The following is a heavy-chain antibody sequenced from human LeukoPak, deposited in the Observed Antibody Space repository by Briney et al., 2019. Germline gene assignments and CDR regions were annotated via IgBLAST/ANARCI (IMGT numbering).Heavy chain of an antibody. Sequence: ASETLSLTCTVSGGSISSYYWSWIRQPAGKGLEWIGRIYTSGSTNYNPSLKSRVTMSVDTSKNQFSLKLSSVTAADTAVYYCARDRWLRYGGYYYYGMDVWGQGTTVTVSS. CDR3: ARDRWLRYGGYYYYGMDV. J-gene: IGHJ6*02. CDR2: IYTSGST. CDR1: GGSISSYY. V-gene: IGHV4-4*07. D-gene: IGHD5-12*01.